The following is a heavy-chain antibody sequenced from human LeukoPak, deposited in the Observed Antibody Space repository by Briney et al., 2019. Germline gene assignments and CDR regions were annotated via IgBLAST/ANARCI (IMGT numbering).Heavy chain of an antibody. CDR2: ISGSGGST. V-gene: IGHV3-23*01. CDR3: AKRFSDCSSTTCYSRFDY. CDR1: GFTFSSYA. J-gene: IGHJ4*02. D-gene: IGHD2-2*01. Sequence: PGGSLRLSCAASGFTFSSYAMSWVRQAPGKGLEWVSAISGSGGSTYYADSVKGRFTISRDNSKNTLYLQMNSLRAEDTAVYYCAKRFSDCSSTTCYSRFDYWGQGTLVTISS.